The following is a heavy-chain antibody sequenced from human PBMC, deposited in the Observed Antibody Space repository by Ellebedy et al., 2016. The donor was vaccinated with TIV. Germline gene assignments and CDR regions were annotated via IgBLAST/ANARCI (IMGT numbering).Heavy chain of an antibody. CDR1: GSTISRSW. D-gene: IGHD1-1*01. J-gene: IGHJ4*02. CDR3: ARDVQ. Sequence: GESLKISCAASGSTISRSWMSWVRQAPGKELEWVANIKEDGSEKYYVDSVKGRFTISRDNANSSLYLQMNGLTAEDTAVYYCARDVQWGQGTLVAVSS. CDR2: IKEDGSEK. V-gene: IGHV3-7*01.